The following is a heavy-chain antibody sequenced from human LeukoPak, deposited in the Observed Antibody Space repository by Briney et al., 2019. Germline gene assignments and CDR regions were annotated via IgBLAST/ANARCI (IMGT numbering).Heavy chain of an antibody. Sequence: PGRSLRLSCAASGFTFSSYGMHWVRQAPGKGLEWVAVIWYDGSNKYYADSVKGRFTISRDNSKNTLYLQMNSLRAEDTAVYYCARDRVAVAGDDSDYWGQGTLVTVSS. J-gene: IGHJ4*02. CDR3: ARDRVAVAGDDSDY. V-gene: IGHV3-33*01. CDR2: IWYDGSNK. D-gene: IGHD6-19*01. CDR1: GFTFSSYG.